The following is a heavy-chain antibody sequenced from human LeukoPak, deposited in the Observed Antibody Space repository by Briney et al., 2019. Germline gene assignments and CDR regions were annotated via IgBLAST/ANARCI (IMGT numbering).Heavy chain of an antibody. D-gene: IGHD2-2*01. J-gene: IGHJ5*02. V-gene: IGHV4-30-4*01. CDR3: ARDRGRYCSSTSCYVGYNWFDP. CDR1: GGSISSGDYY. CDR2: IYYSGST. Sequence: PSETLSLTCTVSGGSISSGDYYWSWIRQPPGKGLEWIGYIYYSGSTYYNPSLKSRVTISVDTSKNQFSLKLSSVTAADTAVYYCARDRGRYCSSTSCYVGYNWFDPWGQGTLVTVSS.